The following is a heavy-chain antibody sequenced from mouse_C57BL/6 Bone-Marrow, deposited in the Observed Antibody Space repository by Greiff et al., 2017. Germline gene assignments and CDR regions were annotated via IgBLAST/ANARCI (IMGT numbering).Heavy chain of an antibody. J-gene: IGHJ4*01. CDR2: INPYNGGT. V-gene: IGHV1-19*01. D-gene: IGHD1-1*01. CDR1: GYTFTDYY. Sequence: EVQLQQSGPVLVKPGASVKMSCKASGYTFTDYYMNWVKQSHGKSLEWIGVINPYNGGTSYNQKFKGKATLTVDKSSSTAYIELNSLTSEDSAVYYCASPVVADVYAMDYWGQGTSVTVAS. CDR3: ASPVVADVYAMDY.